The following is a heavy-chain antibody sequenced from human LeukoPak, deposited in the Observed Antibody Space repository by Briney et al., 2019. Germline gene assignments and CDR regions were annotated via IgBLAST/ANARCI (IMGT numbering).Heavy chain of an antibody. CDR1: GGTFSSYA. CDR2: IIPIFGTA. J-gene: IGHJ4*02. D-gene: IGHD3-22*01. Sequence: SVKVSCKASGGTFSSYAISWVRQAPGQGLEWMGGIIPIFGTANYAQKFQGRVTITVDESTSTAYMELSSLRSEDTAVYYCAREGTTYYYDSSGLDYWGQGTLVTVSS. V-gene: IGHV1-69*13. CDR3: AREGTTYYYDSSGLDY.